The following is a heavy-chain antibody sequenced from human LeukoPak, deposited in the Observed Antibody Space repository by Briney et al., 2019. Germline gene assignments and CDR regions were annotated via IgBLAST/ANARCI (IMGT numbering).Heavy chain of an antibody. V-gene: IGHV3-7*01. CDR2: IKQDGSEK. J-gene: IGHJ5*02. Sequence: GGSLRLSCAASGFTFSSYWMSWVRQAPGKGLEWVANIKQDGSEKYYVDSVKGRFTISRDNAKNSLYLQMNSLRAEDTAVYYCARFGSGGPRYFDWLLFDRFDPWGQGTLVTVSS. CDR3: ARFGSGGPRYFDWLLFDRFDP. CDR1: GFTFSSYW. D-gene: IGHD3-9*01.